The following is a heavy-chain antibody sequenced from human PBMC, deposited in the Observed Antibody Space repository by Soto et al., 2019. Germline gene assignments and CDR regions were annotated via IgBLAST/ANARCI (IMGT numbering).Heavy chain of an antibody. J-gene: IGHJ5*02. CDR2: ISSSGSTI. CDR3: ARGLGIVATIQWFDP. CDR1: GFTFSSYE. V-gene: IGHV3-48*03. D-gene: IGHD5-12*01. Sequence: PGGSLRLSCAASGFTFSSYEMNWVRQAPGKGLEWVSYISSSGSTIYYADSVKGRFTISRDSAKNSLYLQMNSLRAEDTAVYYCARGLGIVATIQWFDPWGQGTLVTVSS.